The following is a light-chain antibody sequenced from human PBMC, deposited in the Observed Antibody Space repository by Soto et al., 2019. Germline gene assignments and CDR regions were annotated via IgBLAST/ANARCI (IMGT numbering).Light chain of an antibody. Sequence: EIVLTQSPGILSLSPGERATLSCRASQSVDNNHLAWYQQKFGQAPRLLIYGASSRVTGIPDRFSGSGSGTDFTLTISRLEPEDFAVYYCQPYRRSPPLTFGPGTEVEIK. CDR2: GAS. CDR1: QSVDNNH. J-gene: IGKJ3*01. V-gene: IGKV3-20*01. CDR3: QPYRRSPPLT.